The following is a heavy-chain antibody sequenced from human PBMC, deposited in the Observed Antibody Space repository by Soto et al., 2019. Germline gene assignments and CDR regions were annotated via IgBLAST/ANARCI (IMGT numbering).Heavy chain of an antibody. Sequence: SETLSLTCAVSGGSISSGGYSWSWIRQPPGKGLEWIGYIYHSGSTYYNPSLKSRVTISVDTSKNQFSLKLSSVTAADTAVYYCAREGRGTIFGVYYYGMDVWGQGTTVTVSS. D-gene: IGHD3-3*01. CDR3: AREGRGTIFGVYYYGMDV. J-gene: IGHJ6*02. CDR2: IYHSGST. V-gene: IGHV4-30-2*05. CDR1: GGSISSGGYS.